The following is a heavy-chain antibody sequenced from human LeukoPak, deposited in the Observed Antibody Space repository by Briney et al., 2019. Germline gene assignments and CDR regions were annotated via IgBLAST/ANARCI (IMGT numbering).Heavy chain of an antibody. D-gene: IGHD6-19*01. V-gene: IGHV1-18*01. J-gene: IGHJ4*02. CDR1: GYTFTSYG. CDR3: ARDPSMEQWLVQGGYFDY. CDR2: ISAYNGNT. Sequence: GASVKVSCKASGYTFTSYGISWVRQAPGQGLEWMGWISAYNGNTNYAQKLQGRVTMTTDTSTSTAYMELRSLRSDDTAVYYCARDPSMEQWLVQGGYFDYWGQGTLVTVSS.